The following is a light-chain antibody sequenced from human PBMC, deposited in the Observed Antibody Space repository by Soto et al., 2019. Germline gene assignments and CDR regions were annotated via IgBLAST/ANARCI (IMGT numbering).Light chain of an antibody. CDR2: GNN. V-gene: IGLV1-40*01. CDR1: SSNIGAGFD. J-gene: IGLJ1*01. Sequence: QAVLTQPPSVSGAPGQRGTISCPGASSNIGAGFDVHWYQLLPGTAPKLLISGNNNQPSGVPDRFSGSKSGTSASLAITGLQAEDEADYYCQSYDSSLSGFVFGTGTKVTV. CDR3: QSYDSSLSGFV.